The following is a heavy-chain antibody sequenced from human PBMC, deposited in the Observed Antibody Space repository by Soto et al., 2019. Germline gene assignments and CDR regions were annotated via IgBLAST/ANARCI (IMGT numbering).Heavy chain of an antibody. CDR2: ITSSGGAA. J-gene: IGHJ1*01. CDR3: ARFLNGGDGYNSIGW. V-gene: IGHV3-11*01. D-gene: IGHD5-12*01. CDR1: VFTFIDYC. Sequence: GGSLRLSCAASVFTFIDYCMSWIRQAPGKGLEWVSYITSSGGAAYYADSLKDRFTISRDNTQNSVYLQMDSLRAEDAAVYYCARFLNGGDGYNSIGWWGPGTLVTISS.